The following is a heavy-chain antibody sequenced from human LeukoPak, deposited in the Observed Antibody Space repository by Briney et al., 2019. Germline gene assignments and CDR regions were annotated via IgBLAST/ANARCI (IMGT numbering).Heavy chain of an antibody. CDR1: GGSIRSDDYY. CDR2: IHHSGRT. V-gene: IGHV4-30-4*08. J-gene: IGHJ4*02. Sequence: SETLSLTCTVSGGSIRSDDYYWSWIRQPQGKGLEWIGYIHHSGRTYYNPSLNSRFTVSVDTSKNQFSLKLSSVTAADTAVYYCARELGGYFDGYYFDYWGQGTLVTVSS. CDR3: ARELGGYFDGYYFDY. D-gene: IGHD3-22*01.